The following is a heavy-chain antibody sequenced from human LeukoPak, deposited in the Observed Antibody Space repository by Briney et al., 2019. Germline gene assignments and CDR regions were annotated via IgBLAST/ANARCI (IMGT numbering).Heavy chain of an antibody. Sequence: PGGSLRLSCAASGFTFSQYPMNWVRQAPGKGLEWVSKISSSGDTIYYADSVKGRFTISRDNAKNSLYLQMNSLRAEDTAVYYCARDYGTPYYDFWSGYNNWFDPWGQGTLVTVSS. CDR1: GFTFSQYP. J-gene: IGHJ5*02. CDR3: ARDYGTPYYDFWSGYNNWFDP. D-gene: IGHD3-3*01. V-gene: IGHV3-48*04. CDR2: ISSSGDTI.